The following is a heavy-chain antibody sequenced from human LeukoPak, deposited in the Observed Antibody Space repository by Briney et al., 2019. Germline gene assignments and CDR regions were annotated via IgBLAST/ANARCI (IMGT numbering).Heavy chain of an antibody. CDR2: MNPNSGNT. D-gene: IGHD5-12*01. CDR1: GYTFTSYG. CDR3: ARVRKWLRPTNAFDI. V-gene: IGHV1-8*03. J-gene: IGHJ3*02. Sequence: ASVKVSCKASGYTFTSYGISWVRQATGQGLEWMGWMNPNSGNTGYAQKFQGRVTITRNTSISTAYMELSSLGSEDTAVYYCARVRKWLRPTNAFDIWGQGTMVTVSS.